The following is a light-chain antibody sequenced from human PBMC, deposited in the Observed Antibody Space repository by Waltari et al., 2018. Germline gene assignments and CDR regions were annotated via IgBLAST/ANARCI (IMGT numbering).Light chain of an antibody. V-gene: IGLV2-8*01. CDR2: EVT. CDR1: NSDVCAYNY. CDR3: SSYAHNNHFV. J-gene: IGLJ1*01. Sequence: QSVLTQPPSATGSPGQSVTISCTGTNSDVCAYNYVSWYQQHPGKAPKLVIYEVTKRPSGVPDRFSGSKSGNTASLTVSGLQADDEADYYCSSYAHNNHFVFGTGTKVTVL.